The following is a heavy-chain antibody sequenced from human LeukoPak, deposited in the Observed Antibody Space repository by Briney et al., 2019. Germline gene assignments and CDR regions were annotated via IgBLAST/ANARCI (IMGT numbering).Heavy chain of an antibody. D-gene: IGHD3/OR15-3a*01. CDR1: AYTFSSYG. Sequence: GASVKVSCKASAYTFSSYGVSWVRQARGQGLEWMGWISPYNGYTNYAQNLQGRVTMTTDTSTSTAYMELRSLRSYDTAVYYCARVGGPYNFGYYYAMDVWGQGTTGTVSS. J-gene: IGHJ6*02. V-gene: IGHV1-18*01. CDR3: ARVGGPYNFGYYYAMDV. CDR2: ISPYNGYT.